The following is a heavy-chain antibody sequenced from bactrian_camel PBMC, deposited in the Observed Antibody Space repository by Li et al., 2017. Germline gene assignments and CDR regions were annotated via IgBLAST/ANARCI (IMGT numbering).Heavy chain of an antibody. V-gene: IGHV3S53*01. J-gene: IGHJ4*01. CDR2: INTDGTL. CDR3: AACGAVDMNWIAVNY. CDR1: GNVFGVCG. Sequence: HVQLVESGGGSVQAGGSLTLSCVVYGNVFGVCGVGWYRQQVSGKEPEFVSSINTDGTLKYSDSVKGRFTISQDRAKRTLYLQMNSLKTDDTAVYYCAACGAVDMNWIAVNYRGQGTQVTVS. D-gene: IGHD6*01.